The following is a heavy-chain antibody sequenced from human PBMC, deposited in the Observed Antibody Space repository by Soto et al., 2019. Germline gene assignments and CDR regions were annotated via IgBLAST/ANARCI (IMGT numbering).Heavy chain of an antibody. Sequence: SQTLSLTCVISGDSVSSNSGAWNWIRQSPSRGLEWLGRTYYRSRWSFDYALSVKSRLTIDPDTSKNQFSLHLDSLTPEDTAVYYCARDFRDSSGYYHAFDIWGQGTMVTVSS. V-gene: IGHV6-1*01. J-gene: IGHJ3*02. CDR1: GDSVSSNSGA. D-gene: IGHD3-22*01. CDR3: ARDFRDSSGYYHAFDI. CDR2: TYYRSRWSF.